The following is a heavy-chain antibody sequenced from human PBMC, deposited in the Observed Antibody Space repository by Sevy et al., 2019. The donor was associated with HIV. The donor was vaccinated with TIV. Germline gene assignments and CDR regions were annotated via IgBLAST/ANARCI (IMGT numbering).Heavy chain of an antibody. CDR2: INPNSGGT. Sequence: ASVKVSCKASGYTFTGYYMHWVRQAPGQGLEWMGRINPNSGGTNYAQKFQGWVTMTRDTSISTAYMELSRLRSDDTAVYYCARVGPYDFWSGYGMDVWGQGTTVTVSS. D-gene: IGHD3-3*01. CDR3: ARVGPYDFWSGYGMDV. V-gene: IGHV1-2*04. J-gene: IGHJ6*02. CDR1: GYTFTGYY.